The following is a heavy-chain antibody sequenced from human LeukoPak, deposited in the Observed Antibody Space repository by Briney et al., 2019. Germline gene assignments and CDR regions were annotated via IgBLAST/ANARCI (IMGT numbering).Heavy chain of an antibody. J-gene: IGHJ3*02. CDR3: VKDEAYAFDI. CDR2: ISGSGDTM. CDR1: GFTFSSYE. Sequence: GGSLRLSCAASGFTFSSYEMNWVRQAPGKGLECVSYISGSGDTMYYTDSVKGRFTISSDNAKNSLYLQMNSLRAEDTAIYYCVKDEAYAFDIWGQGTMVTVSS. V-gene: IGHV3-48*03.